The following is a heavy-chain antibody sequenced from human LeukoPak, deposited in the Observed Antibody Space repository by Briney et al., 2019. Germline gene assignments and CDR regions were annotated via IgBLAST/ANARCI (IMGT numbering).Heavy chain of an antibody. D-gene: IGHD6-13*01. V-gene: IGHV1-8*03. CDR2: MNPNSGNT. J-gene: IGHJ4*02. CDR3: ARGPIAAAGTNYYFDY. CDR1: GYTFTSSD. Sequence: ASVKVSCMDSGYTFTSSDTNWVRQATGQGLEWMGWMNPNSGNTGYAQKFQGRVTITRNTSISTAYMELSSLRSEDTAVYYCARGPIAAAGTNYYFDYWGQGTLVTVSS.